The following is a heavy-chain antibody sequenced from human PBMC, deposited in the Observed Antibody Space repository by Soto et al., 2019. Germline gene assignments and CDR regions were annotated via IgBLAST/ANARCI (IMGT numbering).Heavy chain of an antibody. Sequence: QVHLVQSGAEVEKPGASVKVSCNTSGYTFTAYFMHWVRQAPGQGLEWMGWINPNHGGTDYAQKFQGRVTMTRDTSTTTFSMELSSLRSDDRAVYFCARARFSGRLGCFDMWGQWTNVTVSS. CDR3: ARARFSGRLGCFDM. D-gene: IGHD1-26*01. CDR1: GYTFTAYF. J-gene: IGHJ3*02. V-gene: IGHV1-2*02. CDR2: INPNHGGT.